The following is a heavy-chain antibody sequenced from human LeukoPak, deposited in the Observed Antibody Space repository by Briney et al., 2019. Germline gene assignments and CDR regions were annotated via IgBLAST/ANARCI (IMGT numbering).Heavy chain of an antibody. V-gene: IGHV1-18*01. CDR3: ARFRVLSSSVDY. CDR1: GYTFTSYG. J-gene: IGHJ4*02. D-gene: IGHD6-6*01. Sequence: ASVKVSCXASGYTFTSYGISWVRQAPGQGLEWMGWISAYNGNTNYAQRLQGRVTMTTDTSTSTAYMELRSLRSDDTAVYYCARFRVLSSSVDYWGQGTLVTVSS. CDR2: ISAYNGNT.